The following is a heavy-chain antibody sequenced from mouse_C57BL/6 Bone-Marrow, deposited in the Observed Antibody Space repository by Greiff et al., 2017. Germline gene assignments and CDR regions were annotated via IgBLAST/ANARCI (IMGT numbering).Heavy chain of an antibody. D-gene: IGHD4-1*01. Sequence: DVKLQESGEGLVKPGGSLKLSCAASGFTFSSYAMSWVRQTPEKRLEWVAYISSGGDYIYYADTVKGRFTISRDNARNTLYLQMSSLKSEDTAMYYCTRVELGPYYFDYWGQGTTLTVSS. J-gene: IGHJ2*01. CDR2: ISSGGDYI. CDR1: GFTFSSYA. V-gene: IGHV5-9-1*02. CDR3: TRVELGPYYFDY.